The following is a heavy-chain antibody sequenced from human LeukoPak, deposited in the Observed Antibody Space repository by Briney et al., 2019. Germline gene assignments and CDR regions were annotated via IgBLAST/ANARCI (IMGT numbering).Heavy chain of an antibody. CDR2: IYPGDSDT. V-gene: IGHV5-51*01. CDR1: GHSFTSYW. Sequence: GESLKISCKGSGHSFTSYWIGWVRQMPGKGLEWMGIIYPGDSDTRYSPSFQGQVTISADKSISTAYLQWSSLKASDTAMYYCARLKSWFGDQKWDYYFDYWGQGTLVTVSS. D-gene: IGHD3-10*01. J-gene: IGHJ4*02. CDR3: ARLKSWFGDQKWDYYFDY.